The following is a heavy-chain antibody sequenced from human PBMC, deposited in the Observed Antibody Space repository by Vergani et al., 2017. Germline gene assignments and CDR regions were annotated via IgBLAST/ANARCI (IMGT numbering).Heavy chain of an antibody. D-gene: IGHD3-22*01. J-gene: IGHJ4*02. CDR3: TRGWYYASIAYWAY. V-gene: IGHV1-46*03. CDR2: INPSGGST. Sequence: QVQLVQSGAEVKKPWASVKVSCKASGYNFTSYYMHWVRQPTGQGLGWMGIINPSGGSTSYAQKFQGRVTMTRDTSTSPVYMELSSLRSEDTAVYYCTRGWYYASIAYWAYWGQGTLVTVSS. CDR1: GYNFTSYY.